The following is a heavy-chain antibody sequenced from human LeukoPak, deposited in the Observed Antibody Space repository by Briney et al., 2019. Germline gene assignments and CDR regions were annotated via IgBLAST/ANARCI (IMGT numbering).Heavy chain of an antibody. Sequence: SVKVSCKASGGTFSSYAISWVRQAPGQGLEWMGRIIPIFGTANYAQKFQSRVTITTDESTSTAYMELSRLRSEDTAVYYCASSPLRGYSYGTKVSWGQGKLVTPSS. J-gene: IGHJ5*02. CDR2: IIPIFGTA. D-gene: IGHD5-18*01. CDR3: ASSPLRGYSYGTKVS. V-gene: IGHV1-69*05. CDR1: GGTFSSYA.